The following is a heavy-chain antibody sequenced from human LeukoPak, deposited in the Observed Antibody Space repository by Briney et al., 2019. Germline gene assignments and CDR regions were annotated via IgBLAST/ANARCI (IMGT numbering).Heavy chain of an antibody. D-gene: IGHD3-22*01. CDR2: INHSGST. CDR1: GGSFSGYY. V-gene: IGHV4-34*01. J-gene: IGHJ3*02. CDR3: ARLGRTTVTTNTMIVVATDAFDI. Sequence: SETLSLTCAVYGGSFSGYYWSWIRQPPGKGLEWIGEINHSGSTNYNPSLKSRVTISVDTSKNQFSLKLSSVTAADTAVYYCARLGRTTVTTNTMIVVATDAFDIWGQGTMVTVSS.